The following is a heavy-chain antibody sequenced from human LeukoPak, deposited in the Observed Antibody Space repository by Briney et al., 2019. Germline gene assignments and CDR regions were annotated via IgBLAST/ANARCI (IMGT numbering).Heavy chain of an antibody. V-gene: IGHV3-7*03. CDR3: AREDHSNYDY. CDR1: GFTFSNYW. D-gene: IGHD4-11*01. J-gene: IGHJ4*02. Sequence: GGSLRLSCAASGFTFSNYWMSWVRQAPGKGLEWVASIKQDGTETHYVDSVKGRFTISKDNAKNSLYLQLNSLRAEDTAVYYCAREDHSNYDYWGQGTLVTVSS. CDR2: IKQDGTET.